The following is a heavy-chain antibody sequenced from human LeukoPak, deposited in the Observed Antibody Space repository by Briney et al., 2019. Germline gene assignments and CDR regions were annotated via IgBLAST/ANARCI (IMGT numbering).Heavy chain of an antibody. CDR2: INSDGRST. J-gene: IGHJ4*02. D-gene: IGHD3-16*01. V-gene: IGHV3-74*01. CDR3: ASLSSRSYAVDY. Sequence: GGSLRLSCAASGFTFSSSWMHWVRQVPGKGLVWVSRINSDGRSTSYADSVKGRFTISRDNAKNTLHLQMNSLRAEDTAVYYCASLSSRSYAVDYWGQGTLVTVSS. CDR1: GFTFSSSW.